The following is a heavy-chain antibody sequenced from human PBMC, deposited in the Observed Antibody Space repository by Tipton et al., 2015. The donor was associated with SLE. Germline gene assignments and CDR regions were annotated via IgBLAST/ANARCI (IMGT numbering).Heavy chain of an antibody. V-gene: IGHV1-2*02. CDR1: GYTFTGYY. CDR2: INPNSGGT. D-gene: IGHD3-3*01. Sequence: QLVQSGAEVKKPGASVKVSCKASGYTFTGYYMHWVRQAPGQGLEWMGWINPNSGGTNYAQKFQGRVTMTRDTSISTAYMELSRLRSDDTAVYYCARDIPLGDFWSGAYFDYWGQGTLVTVSS. CDR3: ARDIPLGDFWSGAYFDY. J-gene: IGHJ4*02.